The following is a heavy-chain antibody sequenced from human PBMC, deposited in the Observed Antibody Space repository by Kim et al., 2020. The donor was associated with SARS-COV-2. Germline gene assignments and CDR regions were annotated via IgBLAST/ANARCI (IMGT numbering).Heavy chain of an antibody. Sequence: GGSLRLSCAASGFTVSSNYMSWVRQAPGKGLEWVSVIYSGGSTYYADSVKGRFTISRDNSKNTLYLQMNSLRAEDTAVYYCARPRIAVAGRGHYYYGMDVWGQGTTVTVSS. V-gene: IGHV3-66*04. J-gene: IGHJ6*02. CDR2: IYSGGST. D-gene: IGHD6-19*01. CDR3: ARPRIAVAGRGHYYYGMDV. CDR1: GFTVSSNY.